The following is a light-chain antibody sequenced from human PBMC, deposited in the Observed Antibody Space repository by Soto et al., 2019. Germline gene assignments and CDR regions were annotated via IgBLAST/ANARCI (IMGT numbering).Light chain of an antibody. V-gene: IGKV1-33*01. CDR2: DAS. CDR1: QDISNY. Sequence: IQMTQSPSSLSASVGDRVTITCQASQDISNYLNWYQQKPGKAPKLLIYDASTLETGVPSRFSGSGSGTDFTFTISSLQPEDIATYYCQQYDNLAYTFGQGTKLEIK. J-gene: IGKJ2*01. CDR3: QQYDNLAYT.